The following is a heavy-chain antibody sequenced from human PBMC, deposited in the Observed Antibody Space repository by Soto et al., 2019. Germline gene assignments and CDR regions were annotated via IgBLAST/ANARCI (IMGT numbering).Heavy chain of an antibody. J-gene: IGHJ3*02. CDR3: ARQPYSSSWYGAFDI. V-gene: IGHV5-10-1*01. D-gene: IGHD6-13*01. Sequence: PGESLKISCKGSGYSFTSYWIGWVRQMPGKGLEWMGRIDPSDSYTNYSPSLQGHVTISADKSISTAYLQWSSLKASDSAMYYCARQPYSSSWYGAFDIWGQGTMVTVSS. CDR1: GYSFTSYW. CDR2: IDPSDSYT.